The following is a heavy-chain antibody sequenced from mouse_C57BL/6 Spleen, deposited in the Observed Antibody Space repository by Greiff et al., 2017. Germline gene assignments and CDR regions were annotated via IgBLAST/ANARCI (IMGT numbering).Heavy chain of an antibody. CDR3: ARAPYGNYPDY. Sequence: EVQLQQSGPELVKPGASVKISCKASGYTFTDYYMNWVKQSHGKSLEWIGDINPNNGGTSYNQKFKGKATLTVDKSSSTAYMELRSLTSEDSAVYYCARAPYGNYPDYWGQGTTLTVSS. CDR1: GYTFTDYY. J-gene: IGHJ2*01. D-gene: IGHD2-1*01. V-gene: IGHV1-26*01. CDR2: INPNNGGT.